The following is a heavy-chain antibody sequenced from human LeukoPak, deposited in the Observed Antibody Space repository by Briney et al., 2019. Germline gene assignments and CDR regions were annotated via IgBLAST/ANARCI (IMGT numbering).Heavy chain of an antibody. V-gene: IGHV4-34*01. D-gene: IGHD3-16*01. CDR1: GGSFSGYY. Sequence: SETLSLTCAVDGGSFSGYYWRWIRQPPGKGMEWIGEINHSGSTNYNPSLKSRVTISVDTSKNQFSLKLSSVTAADTAVYYCASAARFGAPGLDYWGQGTLVTVSS. CDR2: INHSGST. CDR3: ASAARFGAPGLDY. J-gene: IGHJ4*02.